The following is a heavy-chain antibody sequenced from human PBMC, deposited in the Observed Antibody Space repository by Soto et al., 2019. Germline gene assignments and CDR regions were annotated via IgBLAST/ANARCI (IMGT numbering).Heavy chain of an antibody. V-gene: IGHV4-39*01. Sequence: SETLSLTCTVSGGYVSSGSYYWSWIRQPPGKGLEWIGSIYYSGNTYYNPSLQTRVTISLDTSKSQFSLKLNSVTAADSAVYFCARLEGLATISYYFDFWGQGALVTVSS. CDR2: IYYSGNT. CDR3: ARLEGLATISYYFDF. J-gene: IGHJ4*01. D-gene: IGHD3-9*01. CDR1: GGYVSSGSYY.